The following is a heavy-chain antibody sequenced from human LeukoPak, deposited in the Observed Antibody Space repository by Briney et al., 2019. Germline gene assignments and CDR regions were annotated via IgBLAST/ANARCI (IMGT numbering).Heavy chain of an antibody. CDR3: ARTPSYDSEGPDFDY. V-gene: IGHV1-2*02. D-gene: IGHD3-3*01. CDR1: GYTFTGYY. CDR2: INPNSGGT. J-gene: IGHJ4*02. Sequence: GASVKVSCKASGYTFTGYYMHWVRQAPGQGLEWMGWINPNSGGTNYAQKFQGRVTMTRDTSISTAYMELSRLRSDDTAVYYCARTPSYDSEGPDFDYWGQGTLVTVSS.